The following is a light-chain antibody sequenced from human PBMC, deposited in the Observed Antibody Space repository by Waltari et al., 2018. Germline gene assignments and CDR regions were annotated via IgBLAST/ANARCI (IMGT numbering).Light chain of an antibody. CDR2: GAS. CDR1: QTVSGTY. Sequence: EIVLTQSPGTLSLSPGERATLSCRASQTVSGTYVAWYQQKPGQAPRLLISGASSRATGIPDRFSGSGSGTDLTLTISRLEPEDFAVYYCQHYGSTPETFGQGTKVEIK. CDR3: QHYGSTPET. V-gene: IGKV3-20*01. J-gene: IGKJ1*01.